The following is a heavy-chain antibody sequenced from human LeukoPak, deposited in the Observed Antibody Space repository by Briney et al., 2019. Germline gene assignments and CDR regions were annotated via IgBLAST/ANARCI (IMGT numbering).Heavy chain of an antibody. V-gene: IGHV4-59*01. CDR3: ACSIAVAGSSSRKFDY. CDR2: IYYSGST. J-gene: IGHJ4*02. D-gene: IGHD6-19*01. CDR1: GGSISSYY. Sequence: PSETLSLTCTVSGGSISSYYWSWIRQPPGKGLEWIGYIYYSGSTDYNPSLKSRVTISVDTSKNQFSLKLSSVTAADTAVYYCACSIAVAGSSSRKFDYWGQGTLVTVSS.